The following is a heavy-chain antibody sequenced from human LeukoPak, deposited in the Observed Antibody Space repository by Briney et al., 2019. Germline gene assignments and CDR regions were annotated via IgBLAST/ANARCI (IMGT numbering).Heavy chain of an antibody. CDR1: GGSISSYY. V-gene: IGHV4-4*09. CDR3: ARLLYDFWSGYYTYYYYMDV. CDR2: IYTSRST. Sequence: SETLSLTCTVSGGSISSYYWSWIRQPPGKGLEWIGYIYTSRSTNYNPSLKSRVTISVDTSKNQFSLKLSSVTAADTAVYYCARLLYDFWSGYYTYYYYMDVWGKGTTVTVSS. D-gene: IGHD3-3*01. J-gene: IGHJ6*03.